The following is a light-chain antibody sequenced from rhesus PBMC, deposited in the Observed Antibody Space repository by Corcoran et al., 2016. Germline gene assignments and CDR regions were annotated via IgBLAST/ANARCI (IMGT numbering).Light chain of an antibody. CDR2: AAS. CDR1: QNIYNN. V-gene: IGKV1S8*01. Sequence: DIQMTQSPSALSASVGDRVTISCRASQNIYNNVAWYQQKPGKAPKLLIYAASRLQSGIPSRLSGSGSGTDFTLAVSSLQPEDTAAYCCHQFCGHPFTFGPGTKLDFE. J-gene: IGKJ3*01. CDR3: HQFCGHPFT.